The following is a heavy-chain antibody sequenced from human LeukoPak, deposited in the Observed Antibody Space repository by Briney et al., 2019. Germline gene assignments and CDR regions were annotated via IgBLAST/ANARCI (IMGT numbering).Heavy chain of an antibody. Sequence: SETLSLTCTVSGGSISSSSYYWGWIRQPPGKGLEWIGSIYYSGSTYYNPSLKSRVTISVDTSKNQFSLKLTSVTAADTAMYYCARRGVGTTPYFDYWGQGTLVTVSS. CDR3: ARRGVGTTPYFDY. CDR2: IYYSGST. V-gene: IGHV4-39*01. D-gene: IGHD3-3*01. J-gene: IGHJ4*02. CDR1: GGSISSSSYY.